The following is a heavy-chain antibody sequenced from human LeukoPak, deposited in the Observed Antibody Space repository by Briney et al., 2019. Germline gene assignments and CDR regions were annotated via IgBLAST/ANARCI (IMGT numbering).Heavy chain of an antibody. Sequence: GGSLRLSCAASGFSFRDFSMHWVRQVPGKGLEWVSLISGDGGATHYADSVKGRFTISRDNNKNSLFLQMNSLRAEDTAVYYCAKADEMNMDYWGQGTLVTVSS. CDR3: AKADEMNMDY. CDR2: ISGDGGAT. V-gene: IGHV3-43*02. J-gene: IGHJ4*02. CDR1: GFSFRDFS. D-gene: IGHD2/OR15-2a*01.